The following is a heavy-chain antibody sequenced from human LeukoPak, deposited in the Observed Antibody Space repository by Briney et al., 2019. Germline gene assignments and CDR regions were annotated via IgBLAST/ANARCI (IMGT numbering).Heavy chain of an antibody. CDR3: ASYYYGSGPLFGH. CDR2: IYHSGST. J-gene: IGHJ4*02. V-gene: IGHV4-30-2*01. CDR1: GGSISSGGYY. Sequence: PSETLSLTCTVSGGSISSGGYYWSWIRQPPGKGLEWIGYIYHSGSTYYNPSLKSRVTISVDRSKNQFSLKLSSVTAADTAVYYCASYYYGSGPLFGHWGQGTLVTVSS. D-gene: IGHD3-10*01.